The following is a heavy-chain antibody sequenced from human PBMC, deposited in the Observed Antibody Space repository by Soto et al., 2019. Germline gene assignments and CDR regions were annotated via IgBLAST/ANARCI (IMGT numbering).Heavy chain of an antibody. CDR1: GYTFFTYD. Sequence: ASVKVSCKASGYTFFTYDISWVRQAPGQGLEWMGWISTYSGDTKYAQKFQGRVTMTTDTSTTTAYLQMNSLRAEDTALYYCASEYGSGFPVYWGQGTLVTVSS. V-gene: IGHV1-18*01. J-gene: IGHJ4*02. CDR3: ASEYGSGFPVY. D-gene: IGHD3-10*01. CDR2: ISTYSGDT.